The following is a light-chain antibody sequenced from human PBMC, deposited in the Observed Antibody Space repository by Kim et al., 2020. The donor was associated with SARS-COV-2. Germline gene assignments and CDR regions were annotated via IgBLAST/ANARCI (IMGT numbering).Light chain of an antibody. CDR2: VNSDGSH. J-gene: IGLJ2*01. V-gene: IGLV4-69*01. CDR3: QTWGTGFVV. Sequence: QPVLTQSPSASASLGASVKLTCTLSSGHSSYAIAWLQQQPEKGPRYLMKVNSDGSHTRGDGIPDRFSGSSSWDERYLSISNLQSEDEADFYCQTWGTGFVVFGRGTKVTVL. CDR1: SGHSSYA.